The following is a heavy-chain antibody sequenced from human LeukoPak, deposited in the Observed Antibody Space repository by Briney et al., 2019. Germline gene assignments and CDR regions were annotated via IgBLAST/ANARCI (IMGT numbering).Heavy chain of an antibody. Sequence: GGSLRLSCAASGFTFSSYAMSWVRQAPGKGLEWVSAISGSGGSTYYVDSVKGRFTISRDNSKNTLFLQMNRLRPEDAAVYYCAKAPVTTCRGAYCYPFDYWGQGTLVTVSS. D-gene: IGHD2-21*01. CDR2: ISGSGGST. CDR3: AKAPVTTCRGAYCYPFDY. CDR1: GFTFSSYA. V-gene: IGHV3-23*01. J-gene: IGHJ4*02.